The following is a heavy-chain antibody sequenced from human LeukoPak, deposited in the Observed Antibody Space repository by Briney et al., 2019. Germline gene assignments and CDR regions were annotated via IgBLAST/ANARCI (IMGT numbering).Heavy chain of an antibody. Sequence: ASVKVSCKASGYTFTNYGISWVRQAPGQGLEWMGWISAYNGYTDYAQKLQGRVTMTTDTSTSTAYMELRSLRSDDTAVYYCARHCSSTSCPFDYWGQGTLVTVSS. CDR2: ISAYNGYT. CDR3: ARHCSSTSCPFDY. J-gene: IGHJ4*02. V-gene: IGHV1-18*01. CDR1: GYTFTNYG. D-gene: IGHD2-2*01.